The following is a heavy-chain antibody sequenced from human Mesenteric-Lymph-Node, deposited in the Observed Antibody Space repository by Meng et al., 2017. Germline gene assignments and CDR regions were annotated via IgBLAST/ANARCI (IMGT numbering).Heavy chain of an antibody. J-gene: IGHJ4*02. Sequence: GESLKISCAASGFTFSSYWMSWVRQGPGKGLEWVANIKEDGSEKYYVDSMKGRFTISRDNAKNSLYLQMKSLRAEDMALYYCAKDRGSTVTRMYYFDYWGQGTLVTVSS. CDR2: IKEDGSEK. CDR3: AKDRGSTVTRMYYFDY. V-gene: IGHV3-7*03. CDR1: GFTFSSYW. D-gene: IGHD4-17*01.